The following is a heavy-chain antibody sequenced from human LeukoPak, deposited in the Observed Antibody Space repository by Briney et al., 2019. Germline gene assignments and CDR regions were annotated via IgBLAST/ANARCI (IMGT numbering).Heavy chain of an antibody. CDR2: ISGSGGST. V-gene: IGHV3-23*01. D-gene: IGHD4-17*01. Sequence: GGSLRLSCAASGFTFSSYAMSWVRQAPVKVLEWVSAISGSGGSTYYADSVKGRFTISRDNSKNTLYLQMNSLRAEDTAVYYCAKKLTVTNDGGYWGQGTLVTVSS. CDR1: GFTFSSYA. J-gene: IGHJ4*02. CDR3: AKKLTVTNDGGY.